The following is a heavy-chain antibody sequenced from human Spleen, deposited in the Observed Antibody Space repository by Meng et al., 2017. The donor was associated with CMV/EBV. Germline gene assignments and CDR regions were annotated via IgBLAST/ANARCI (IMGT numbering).Heavy chain of an antibody. D-gene: IGHD2-2*01. CDR2: ITASGGST. CDR3: ARPSNYCSSTSCLDY. J-gene: IGHJ4*02. Sequence: GESLKISCAASGFTFSSSAMSWVRQAPGKGLEWVSAITASGGSTYHADSVEGRFTISRDNSKNTLYLQLNSLRVEDTAVYYCARPSNYCSSTSCLDYWGQGTLVTVSS. CDR1: GFTFSSSA. V-gene: IGHV3-23*01.